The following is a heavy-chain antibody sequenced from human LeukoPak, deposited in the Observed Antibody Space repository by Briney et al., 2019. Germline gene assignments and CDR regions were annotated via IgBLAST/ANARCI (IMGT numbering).Heavy chain of an antibody. V-gene: IGHV1-69*06. J-gene: IGHJ6*04. CDR2: IIPIFGTA. CDR1: GGTFSSYA. D-gene: IGHD5-18*01. Sequence: GSSVKLSCKASGGTFSSYAISWVRQAPGQGLEWMGGIIPIFGTANYAQKFQGRVTITADKSTSTAYMELSSLRSEDTAVYYCARDPGTTAMVRYGMDVWGKGTTVTVSS. CDR3: ARDPGTTAMVRYGMDV.